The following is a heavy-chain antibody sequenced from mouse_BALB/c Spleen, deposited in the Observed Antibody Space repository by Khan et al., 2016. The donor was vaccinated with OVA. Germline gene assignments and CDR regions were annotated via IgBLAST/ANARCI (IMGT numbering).Heavy chain of an antibody. V-gene: IGHV5-6-5*01. J-gene: IGHJ2*01. D-gene: IGHD2-14*01. CDR3: AREAYRYDEYYFDY. CDR2: ISSGGST. CDR1: GFTFSSYA. Sequence: EVQLVESGGGSVKPGGSLKLSCAVSGFTFSSYAMSWVRQTPEKRLEWVASISSGGSTYYPDSVKGRLTISRDNARNILYLQMSSLRSEDMDMYYCAREAYRYDEYYFDYWGQGTTLTVSS.